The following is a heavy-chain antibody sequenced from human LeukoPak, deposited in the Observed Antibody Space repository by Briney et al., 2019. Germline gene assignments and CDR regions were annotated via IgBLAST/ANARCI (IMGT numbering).Heavy chain of an antibody. CDR3: AKASHDYGDFDY. V-gene: IGHV3-23*01. Sequence: GSLRLSCAASGFSFSSYAMSWVCQAPGKGLEWVSAISGSGGSTYYAESVEGRFTISRDNSKNTLYLQMNSLRAEDTAVYYCAKASHDYGDFDYWGQGTLVTVSS. D-gene: IGHD4-17*01. J-gene: IGHJ4*02. CDR2: ISGSGGST. CDR1: GFSFSSYA.